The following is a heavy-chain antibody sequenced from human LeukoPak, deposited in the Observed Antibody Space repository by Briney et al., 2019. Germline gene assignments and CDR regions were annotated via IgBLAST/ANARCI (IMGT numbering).Heavy chain of an antibody. CDR1: GGSFSGYY. Sequence: SETLSLTCAVYGGSFSGYYWSWIRQPPGKGLEWIGEINHSGSTNYNPSLKSRVTISVDTSKNQFSLKLSSVTAADAAVYYCAXXXXXXXSGGSCYMFLFDYWGQGTLVTVSS. D-gene: IGHD2-15*01. CDR2: INHSGST. CDR3: AXXXXXXXSGGSCYMFLFDY. J-gene: IGHJ4*02. V-gene: IGHV4-34*01.